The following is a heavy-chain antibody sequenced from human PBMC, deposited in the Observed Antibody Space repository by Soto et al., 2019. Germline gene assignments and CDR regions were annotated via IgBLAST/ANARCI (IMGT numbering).Heavy chain of an antibody. J-gene: IGHJ6*02. CDR3: ARDQAVDRSYYYGIDF. V-gene: IGHV1-18*01. D-gene: IGHD3-22*01. CDR2: ISPFNGNT. CDR1: GYPFTHYG. Sequence: ASVKVSCKSSGYPFTHYGITWIRQARGQGLEWMGWISPFNGNTNYGQTLQGRVTLTTDTSTSTVYMELRSLRSDDTAVYYCARDQAVDRSYYYGIDFWGQGTTVTVSS.